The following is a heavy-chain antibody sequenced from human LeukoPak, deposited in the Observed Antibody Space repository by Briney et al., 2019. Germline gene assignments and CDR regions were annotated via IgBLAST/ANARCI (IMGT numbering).Heavy chain of an antibody. J-gene: IGHJ3*02. CDR3: AREGGTSPGAFDI. Sequence: GTSLRLSCAASGFTFSTYPMHWVRRAPGKGLEWAAYISYDGTITYYADSVKGRFTISRDNSKNTLYAQMNRLRTEDTAVYYCAREGGTSPGAFDIWGQGTMLAVSS. D-gene: IGHD1-26*01. V-gene: IGHV3-30-3*01. CDR2: ISYDGTIT. CDR1: GFTFSTYP.